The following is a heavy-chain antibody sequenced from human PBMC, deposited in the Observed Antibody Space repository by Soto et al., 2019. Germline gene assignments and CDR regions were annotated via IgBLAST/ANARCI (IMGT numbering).Heavy chain of an antibody. J-gene: IGHJ4*02. CDR2: ISYDGSNK. CDR3: ARVYSSLDYGIDY. CDR1: GFSFSTYS. V-gene: IGHV3-30-3*01. D-gene: IGHD6-13*01. Sequence: GGSLRLSCTASGFSFSTYSMHWVRQAPGKGLEWVAVISYDGSNKYYVDSVKSRFTISRDNSKNTLYLEMGSLRPDDTAVYFCARVYSSLDYGIDYWGQGTPVTVSS.